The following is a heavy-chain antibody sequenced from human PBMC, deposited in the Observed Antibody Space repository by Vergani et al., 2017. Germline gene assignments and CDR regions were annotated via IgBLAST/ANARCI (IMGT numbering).Heavy chain of an antibody. V-gene: IGHV4-34*01. CDR1: GGSFSGYY. D-gene: IGHD3-22*01. Sequence: QVQLQQWGAGLLKPSETLSLTCAVYGGSFSGYYWSWIRQPPGKGLEWIGEINHSGSTNYNPSLKSRVTISVDTSKNQFSLKLSSVTAADTAVYYCAMHDSSGYYYADWGQGTLVTVSS. CDR3: AMHDSSGYYYAD. J-gene: IGHJ4*02. CDR2: INHSGST.